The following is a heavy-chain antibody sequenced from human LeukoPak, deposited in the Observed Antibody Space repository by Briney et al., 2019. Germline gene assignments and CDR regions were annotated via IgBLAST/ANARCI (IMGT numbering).Heavy chain of an antibody. CDR2: IHTSGNT. J-gene: IGHJ4*02. Sequence: PSETLSLTCTVSGGSISSYYWSRIRQPAGKGLEWIGRIHTSGNTDYNPSLKSRVTMSVDTSKNQFSLKVRSVTVADTAVYYCAREGSATARPFVSNDYWGQGTLVTVSS. D-gene: IGHD6-6*01. CDR3: AREGSATARPFVSNDY. CDR1: GGSISSYY. V-gene: IGHV4-4*07.